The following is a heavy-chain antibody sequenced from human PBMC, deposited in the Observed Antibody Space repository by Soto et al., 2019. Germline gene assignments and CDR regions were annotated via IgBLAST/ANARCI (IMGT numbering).Heavy chain of an antibody. J-gene: IGHJ6*02. D-gene: IGHD3-16*01. V-gene: IGHV3-21*01. Sequence: GGYLRLSCAASGFIFSTYTINWVRQAPGKGLEWVASISSSSRDIFYADSVKARFTISRDNANSSVDLQMNSLRVGDTAIYYFAIGSWGGDGIDVWGQGTTVTVSS. CDR1: GFIFSTYT. CDR3: AIGSWGGDGIDV. CDR2: ISSSSRDI.